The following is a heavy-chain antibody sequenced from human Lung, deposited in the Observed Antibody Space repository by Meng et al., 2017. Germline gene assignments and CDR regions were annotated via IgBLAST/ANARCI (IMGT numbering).Heavy chain of an antibody. Sequence: SGPTLVKPTQTLTLTCTFSGFSLSTSGMCVSWIRQPPGKALEWLALIDWDDDKYYSTSLKTRLTISKDTSKNQVVLTMTNMDPVDTATYYCAQIAHSGSYSYYFDYWGQGTLVTVSS. J-gene: IGHJ4*02. CDR2: IDWDDDK. CDR3: AQIAHSGSYSYYFDY. CDR1: GFSLSTSGMC. V-gene: IGHV2-70*01. D-gene: IGHD1-26*01.